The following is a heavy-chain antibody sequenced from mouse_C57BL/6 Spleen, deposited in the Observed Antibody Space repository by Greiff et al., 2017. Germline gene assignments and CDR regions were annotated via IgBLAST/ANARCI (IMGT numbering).Heavy chain of an antibody. Sequence: QVQLQQPGAELVMPGASVKLSCKASGYTFTRYWMHWVKQRPGQGLEWIGEIDPSASYTNYNQKFKGKSTLTVDNSSSTAYMQLSSLTAEDSAVYYCARWGDYDPYYAMDDWGQGTSVTVSS. CDR2: IDPSASYT. J-gene: IGHJ4*01. CDR3: ARWGDYDPYYAMDD. D-gene: IGHD2-4*01. V-gene: IGHV1-69*01. CDR1: GYTFTRYW.